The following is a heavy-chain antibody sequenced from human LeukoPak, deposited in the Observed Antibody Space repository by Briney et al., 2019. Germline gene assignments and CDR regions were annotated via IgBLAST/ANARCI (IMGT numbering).Heavy chain of an antibody. Sequence: SETLSLTCTVSGGSISSYYWSWIRQPPGKGLEWIGYIYYSGSTNYNPSLKSRVTISVDMSKNQFSLKLSSVTAADTAVYYCARAGSSSGYDRVGAFDIWGQGTMVTVSS. CDR1: GGSISSYY. D-gene: IGHD3-22*01. CDR3: ARAGSSSGYDRVGAFDI. V-gene: IGHV4-59*01. CDR2: IYYSGST. J-gene: IGHJ3*02.